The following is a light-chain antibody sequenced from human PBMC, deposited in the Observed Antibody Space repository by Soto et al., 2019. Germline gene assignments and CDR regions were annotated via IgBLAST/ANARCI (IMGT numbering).Light chain of an antibody. V-gene: IGLV1-40*01. J-gene: IGLJ1*01. CDR2: EVN. CDR3: SSFSSSSTPYV. Sequence: QSALTQPPSVSGAPGQRVTISCTGSSSNIGAHYDVHWYQQLPGTAPKLMIFEVNGRPSGVSDRFSGSKSGNTASLTISGLQPEDEADYYCSSFSSSSTPYVFGTGTKVTVL. CDR1: SSNIGAHYD.